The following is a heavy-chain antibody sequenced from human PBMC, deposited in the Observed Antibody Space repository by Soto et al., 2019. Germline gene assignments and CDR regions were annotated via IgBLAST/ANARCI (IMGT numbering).Heavy chain of an antibody. V-gene: IGHV3-48*01. Sequence: PGGSLRLSCAASGFTFSSYSMNWVRQAPGKGLEWVSYISSSSSTIYYADSVKGRFTISRDNAKNSLYLQMNSLRAEDTAVYYCARELPLLYSNYARDYYYYYYMDVWGKGTTVTVSS. D-gene: IGHD4-4*01. CDR3: ARELPLLYSNYARDYYYYYYMDV. CDR1: GFTFSSYS. CDR2: ISSSSSTI. J-gene: IGHJ6*03.